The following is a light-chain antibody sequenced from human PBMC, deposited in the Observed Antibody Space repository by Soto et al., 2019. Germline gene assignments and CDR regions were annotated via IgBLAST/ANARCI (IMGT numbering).Light chain of an antibody. J-gene: IGKJ1*01. CDR1: QSVSSN. V-gene: IGKV3-15*01. CDR3: QQYNSYRT. CDR2: GAS. Sequence: EIVMTQSPATLSVSPGERATLSCRASQSVSSNLAWYQQKPGQAPRLLIYGASTRATGIPARFSGSGSGTEFTLTISSLQSEDFAVYYCQQYNSYRTFGQGTKVDIK.